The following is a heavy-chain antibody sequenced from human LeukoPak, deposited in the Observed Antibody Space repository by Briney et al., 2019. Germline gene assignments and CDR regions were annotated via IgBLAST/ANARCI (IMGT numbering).Heavy chain of an antibody. CDR2: IYYSGST. D-gene: IGHD6-13*01. Sequence: PSETLSLTCTVSGGSISSSSYYWGWIRQPPGKGLEWIGSIYYSGSTYYNPSLKSRVTISVDTSKNQFSPKLSSVTAADTAVYYCARHVSVLAAAGMGRDYWGQGTLVTVSS. CDR1: GGSISSSSYY. V-gene: IGHV4-39*01. J-gene: IGHJ4*02. CDR3: ARHVSVLAAAGMGRDY.